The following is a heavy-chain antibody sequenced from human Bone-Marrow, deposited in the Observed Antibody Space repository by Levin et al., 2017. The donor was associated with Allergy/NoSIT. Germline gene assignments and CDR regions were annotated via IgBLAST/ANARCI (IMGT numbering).Heavy chain of an antibody. CDR1: GGSISSYY. CDR3: AGGAYYDILTGFLTPSFDY. V-gene: IGHV4-59*01. D-gene: IGHD3-9*01. CDR2: KFYSGST. Sequence: SETLSLTCTVSGGSISSYYWNWVRQPPGKGLEWIGYKFYSGSTNYSPSLMSRVSISVDTSNKQFSLKLTSVTAADTAVYYCAGGAYYDILTGFLTPSFDYWGQGTLVTVSS. J-gene: IGHJ4*02.